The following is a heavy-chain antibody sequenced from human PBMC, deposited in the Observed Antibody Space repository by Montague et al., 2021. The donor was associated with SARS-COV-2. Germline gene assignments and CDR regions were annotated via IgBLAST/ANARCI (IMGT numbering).Heavy chain of an antibody. CDR3: ARAPVARITIFGVVTSFDY. J-gene: IGHJ4*02. CDR1: GGSISSYY. Sequence: SETLSLTCTVSGGSISSYYWSWIRQPPGKGLEWIGYIYYSGSTNYNPSLKSRVTISVDASKNQFSLKLSSVTAADTAVYYCARAPVARITIFGVVTSFDYWGQGTLVTVSS. D-gene: IGHD3-3*01. V-gene: IGHV4-59*01. CDR2: IYYSGST.